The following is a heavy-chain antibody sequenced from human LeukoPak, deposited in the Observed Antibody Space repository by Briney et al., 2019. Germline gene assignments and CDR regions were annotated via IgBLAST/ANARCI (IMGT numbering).Heavy chain of an antibody. J-gene: IGHJ6*03. D-gene: IGHD7-27*01. CDR1: GGSISSSSYY. Sequence: SETLSLTCTVSGGSISSSSYYWSWIRQPPGKGLEWIGEINHSGSTNYNPSLKSRVTISVDTSKNQFSLKLSSVTAADTAVYYCARQTGAYYYYMDVWGKGTTVTVSS. CDR2: INHSGST. V-gene: IGHV4-39*01. CDR3: ARQTGAYYYYMDV.